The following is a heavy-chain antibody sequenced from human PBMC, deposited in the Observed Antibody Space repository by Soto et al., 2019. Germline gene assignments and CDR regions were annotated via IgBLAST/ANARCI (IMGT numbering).Heavy chain of an antibody. J-gene: IGHJ4*02. CDR3: ARLLSFGELSLDY. CDR2: INAANGNT. Sequence: QVQFVQSEAEVKKPGASVKVSCKASGYTFTTYAIHWVRQAPGQRLEWMGWINAANGNTKYSQKFQGRVTITRDTSVSTVYMELSSLRSDDTGVYYCARLLSFGELSLDYWGQGTLVTVSS. D-gene: IGHD3-10*01. CDR1: GYTFTTYA. V-gene: IGHV1-3*01.